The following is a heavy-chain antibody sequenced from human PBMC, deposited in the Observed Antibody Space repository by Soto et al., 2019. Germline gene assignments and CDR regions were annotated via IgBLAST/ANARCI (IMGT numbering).Heavy chain of an antibody. J-gene: IGHJ3*02. CDR1: GFTFTNAW. Sequence: EVQLVESGGGLVKPGGSLRLSCAASGFTFTNAWMNWVRQAPGKGLEWVGRIKTKIDGGTTDYAAPVKGRFTISRDDSKNTLHLQMNSLKTEDTAVYYCTTGPEGALGGLRGNGDAFDIWGQGTMVTVSS. CDR2: IKTKIDGGTT. D-gene: IGHD3-16*01. V-gene: IGHV3-15*07. CDR3: TTGPEGALGGLRGNGDAFDI.